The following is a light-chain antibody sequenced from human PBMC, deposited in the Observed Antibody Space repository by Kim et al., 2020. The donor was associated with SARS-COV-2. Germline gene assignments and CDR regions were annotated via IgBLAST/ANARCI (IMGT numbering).Light chain of an antibody. Sequence: LAHKVWITGKGDSLIIIDAGWYQKEPVQAPVLFIYGKNIRPSGIPDRFSCSSSGNTASLAISGAQTEDEADYYCNSRDSSGSHYVFGTGTKITDL. CDR1: SLIIID. V-gene: IGLV3-19*01. CDR2: GKN. CDR3: NSRDSSGSHYV. J-gene: IGLJ1*01.